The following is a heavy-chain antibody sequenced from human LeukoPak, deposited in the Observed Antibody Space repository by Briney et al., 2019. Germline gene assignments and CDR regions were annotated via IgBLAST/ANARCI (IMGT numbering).Heavy chain of an antibody. Sequence: GGSLRLSCAASGFTFSSYWMSWVRQAPGKGLGWVANIKQDGSEKYYVDSVKGRFTISRDNAKNSLYLQMNSLRAEDTAVYYCARVPRGSYLTGYFDYWGQGTLVTVSS. CDR3: ARVPRGSYLTGYFDY. J-gene: IGHJ4*02. CDR1: GFTFSSYW. V-gene: IGHV3-7*01. CDR2: IKQDGSEK. D-gene: IGHD1-26*01.